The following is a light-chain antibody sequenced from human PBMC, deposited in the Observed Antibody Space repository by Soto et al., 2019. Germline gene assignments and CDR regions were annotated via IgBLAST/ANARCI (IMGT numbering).Light chain of an antibody. Sequence: ETVMTQSPATLSVSPGERATLSCGASQSVSTNLAWYQQKPGQVPRLLIYGASTRASDIPARFSGSGSGTEFTLPISSLQSEDFAVYYCQQYNEWPLTFVGGTKVEIE. CDR1: QSVSTN. CDR3: QQYNEWPLT. CDR2: GAS. V-gene: IGKV3-15*01. J-gene: IGKJ4*01.